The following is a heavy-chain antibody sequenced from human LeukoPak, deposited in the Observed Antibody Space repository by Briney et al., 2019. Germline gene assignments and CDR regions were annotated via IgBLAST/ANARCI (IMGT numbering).Heavy chain of an antibody. Sequence: PGGSLRLSCAASGFTFSSYEMNWVRQAPGKGLEWVSYISSSGSTIYYADSVKGRFTISRDNAKNSLYLQMNSLRAEDTAVYYCARARVDYYGSGSYSTYYFDYWGQGTLVTVSS. CDR3: ARARVDYYGSGSYSTYYFDY. CDR2: ISSSGSTI. CDR1: GFTFSSYE. V-gene: IGHV3-48*03. D-gene: IGHD3-10*01. J-gene: IGHJ4*02.